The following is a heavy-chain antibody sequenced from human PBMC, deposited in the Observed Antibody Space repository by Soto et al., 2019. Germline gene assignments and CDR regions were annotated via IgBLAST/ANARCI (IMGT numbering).Heavy chain of an antibody. CDR3: ARVPRGSYGGNWFDP. CDR1: GGSISSGDYY. V-gene: IGHV4-30-4*08. D-gene: IGHD4-17*01. Sequence: SETLSLTCTVSGGSISSGDYYWSWTRQPPGKGLEWIGYIYYSGSTYYNPSLKSRVTISVDTSKNQFSLKLSSVTAADTAVYYCARVPRGSYGGNWFDPWGQGTLVTVSS. CDR2: IYYSGST. J-gene: IGHJ5*02.